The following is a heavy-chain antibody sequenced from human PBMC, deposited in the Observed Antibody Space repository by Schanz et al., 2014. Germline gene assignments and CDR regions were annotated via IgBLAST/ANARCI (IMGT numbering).Heavy chain of an antibody. J-gene: IGHJ4*02. CDR3: ARGGYSSGWYDRDIAHFDY. CDR1: GYNITSND. D-gene: IGHD6-19*01. V-gene: IGHV1-8*01. CDR2: MNPNSGNT. Sequence: VQLEQSGAEVKKPGSSVKVSCKASGYNITSNDVTWVRQATGQGLEWMGWMNPNSGNTGYAQKFQGRVTMTTDTATSTAYMELRSLRSDDTAVYYCARGGYSSGWYDRDIAHFDYWGQGTLVTVSS.